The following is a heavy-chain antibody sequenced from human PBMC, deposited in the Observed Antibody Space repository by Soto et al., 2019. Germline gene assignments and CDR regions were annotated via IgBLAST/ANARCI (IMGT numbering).Heavy chain of an antibody. V-gene: IGHV1-69*01. CDR1: GGSFYSYV. Sequence: QVQLEQSGAEVKMPGSSVRLSCKASGGSFYSYVFFWVRQAPGQGLEYMGGIIPLFNTPSYSQKFHGRATIAADGSTHTAHLDLNSLTSEDTAXXXXVTMGRDGDEFDSFVQYWGQGSLVTVSS. J-gene: IGHJ4*02. CDR3: VTMGRDGDEFDSFVQY. D-gene: IGHD3-10*01. CDR2: IIPLFNTP.